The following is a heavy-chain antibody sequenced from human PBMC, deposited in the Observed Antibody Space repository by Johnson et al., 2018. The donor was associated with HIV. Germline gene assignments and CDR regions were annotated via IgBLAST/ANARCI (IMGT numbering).Heavy chain of an antibody. Sequence: VQLVESGGGLVQPGGTLRLSCVVSGFTFRNYWMEWVRQAPGKGLVWVSRISTDGGRTTYADSVKDRFTISRDNAKKTLYLQMNSLRAEDTAVYYCARDRRDDFWSGYSHGFDIWGQGTMVTVSS. V-gene: IGHV3-74*01. CDR1: GFTFRNYW. D-gene: IGHD3-3*01. J-gene: IGHJ3*02. CDR2: ISTDGGRT. CDR3: ARDRRDDFWSGYSHGFDI.